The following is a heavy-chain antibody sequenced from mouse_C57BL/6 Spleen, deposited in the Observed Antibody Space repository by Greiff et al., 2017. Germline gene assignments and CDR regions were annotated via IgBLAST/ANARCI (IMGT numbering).Heavy chain of an antibody. CDR2: IHPTSGST. CDR1: GYTFTSYW. Sequence: QVQLKQPGAELVKPGASVELSCKASGYTFTSYWMHWVKQRPGQGLEWIGMIHPTSGSTNYNEKFKSKATLTVDKSSSTAYMQLSSLTSEDSAVYYCARRGYDYSWFAYWGQGTLVTVSA. CDR3: ARRGYDYSWFAY. D-gene: IGHD2-4*01. V-gene: IGHV1-64*01. J-gene: IGHJ3*01.